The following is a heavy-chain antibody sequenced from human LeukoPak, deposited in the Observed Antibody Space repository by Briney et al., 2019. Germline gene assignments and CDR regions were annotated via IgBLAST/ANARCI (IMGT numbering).Heavy chain of an antibody. V-gene: IGHV3-30*18. D-gene: IGHD1-1*01. Sequence: GGSLRLSCAASGFTFSSYGMNWVRQAPGKGLEWVAVISYDGSNKYYADSVKGRFTISRDNSKNTLYLQMNSLRAEDTAVYYCAKLGTPHWGQGTLVTVSS. J-gene: IGHJ4*02. CDR2: ISYDGSNK. CDR3: AKLGTPH. CDR1: GFTFSSYG.